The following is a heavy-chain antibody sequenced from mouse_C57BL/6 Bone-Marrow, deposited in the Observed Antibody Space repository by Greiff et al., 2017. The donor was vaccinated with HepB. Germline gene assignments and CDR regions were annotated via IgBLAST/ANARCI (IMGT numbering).Heavy chain of an antibody. J-gene: IGHJ1*03. Sequence: VQLQQSGAELVRPGASVKLSCKASGYTFTDYYINWVKQRPGQGLEWIARIYPGSGNTYYNEKFKGKATLTAEKSSSTAYMQLSSLTSEDSAVYFCAREVTVVAWYFDVWGTGTTVTVSS. CDR2: IYPGSGNT. V-gene: IGHV1-76*01. CDR1: GYTFTDYY. D-gene: IGHD1-1*01. CDR3: AREVTVVAWYFDV.